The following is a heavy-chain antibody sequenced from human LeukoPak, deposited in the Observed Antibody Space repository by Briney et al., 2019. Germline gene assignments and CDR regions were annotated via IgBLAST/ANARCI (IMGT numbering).Heavy chain of an antibody. J-gene: IGHJ5*02. D-gene: IGHD1-26*01. CDR3: ARGNSGSYSQDWFDP. CDR2: ISSSSSYI. Sequence: GGSLRLSCAASGFTFSSYSMNWVRQAPGKGLEWVSSISSSSSYIYYADSVKGRFTISRDNAKNSLCLQMNSLRDDDMALYYCARGNSGSYSQDWFDPWGQGTLVTVSS. V-gene: IGHV3-21*04. CDR1: GFTFSSYS.